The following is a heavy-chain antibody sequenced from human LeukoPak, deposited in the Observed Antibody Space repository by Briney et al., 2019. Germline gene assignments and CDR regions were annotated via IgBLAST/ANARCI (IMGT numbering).Heavy chain of an antibody. Sequence: PGGSLRLSCTASGFIFSSFTMNWVRQAPGKGLEWISSISSSTYIYYADSVKGRFTVSRDNAKNSLSLQMNSLGAEDTAVYYCARDGYGANSADSWGQGTLVTVSS. CDR2: ISSSTYI. D-gene: IGHD4-23*01. V-gene: IGHV3-21*01. J-gene: IGHJ4*02. CDR1: GFIFSSFT. CDR3: ARDGYGANSADS.